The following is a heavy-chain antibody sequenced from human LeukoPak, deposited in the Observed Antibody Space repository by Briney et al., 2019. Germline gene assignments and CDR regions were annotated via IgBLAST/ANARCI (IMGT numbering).Heavy chain of an antibody. CDR3: ARVSYGSATKEDY. CDR1: GGSISSGGYY. Sequence: SETLSLTCTVSGGSISSGGYYWSWIRRHPGKGLEWIGYIYYSGSAYYNPSLKSRVTISVDTSENQFSLKLSSVTAADTAVYYCARVSYGSATKEDYWGQGTLVTVSS. J-gene: IGHJ4*02. V-gene: IGHV4-31*03. CDR2: IYYSGSA. D-gene: IGHD3-10*01.